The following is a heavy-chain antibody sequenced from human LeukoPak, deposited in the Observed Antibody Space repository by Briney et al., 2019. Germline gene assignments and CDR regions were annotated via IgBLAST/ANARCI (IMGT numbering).Heavy chain of an antibody. CDR1: GYSISSGYY. CDR2: IYHSGST. D-gene: IGHD2-2*01. J-gene: IGHJ2*01. CDR3: AMIVVVPAAIPYWYFDL. Sequence: SETLSLTCAVSGYSISSGYYWGWIRQPPGKGVEWIGSIYHSGSTYHNPSLKSRVTISVDTSKNQFSLKLSSVTAADTAVYYCAMIVVVPAAIPYWYFDLWGRGTLVTVSS. V-gene: IGHV4-38-2*01.